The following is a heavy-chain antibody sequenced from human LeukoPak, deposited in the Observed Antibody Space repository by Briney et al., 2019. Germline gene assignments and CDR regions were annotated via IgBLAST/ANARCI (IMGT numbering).Heavy chain of an antibody. V-gene: IGHV3-33*01. D-gene: IGHD2-21*01. CDR2: IWYDGSNI. J-gene: IGHJ4*02. Sequence: GRSLRLSCAASGFTFSDYGMHWVRQAPGKGLEWVAVIWYDGSNIYYADSVKGRFTISRDNSRNTLYLQMNSLRAEDTAVYYCVRELPPVVQYYFDHWGPGTLVTVSS. CDR3: VRELPPVVQYYFDH. CDR1: GFTFSDYG.